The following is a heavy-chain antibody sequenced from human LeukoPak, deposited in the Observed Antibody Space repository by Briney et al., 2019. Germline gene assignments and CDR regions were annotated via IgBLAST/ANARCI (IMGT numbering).Heavy chain of an antibody. CDR2: IYYSGST. CDR1: GGSISSYY. Sequence: PSETLSLTCTVSGGSISSYYWSWIRQPPGKGLEWIGYIYYSGSTNYNPSLKSRVTISVDTSKNQFSLKLSSVTAADTAVYYCAREEGDYGGNSGGTYFDYWGQGTLVTVSS. D-gene: IGHD4-23*01. J-gene: IGHJ4*02. CDR3: AREEGDYGGNSGGTYFDY. V-gene: IGHV4-59*01.